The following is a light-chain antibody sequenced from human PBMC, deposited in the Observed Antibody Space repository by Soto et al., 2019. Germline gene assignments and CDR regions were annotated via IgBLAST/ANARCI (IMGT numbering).Light chain of an antibody. V-gene: IGKV3D-20*01. Sequence: EIVLTQSPATLSLSPGERATLSCGASQSINSNYLAWYQQKPGLAPRLVIYDTSRRAPGIPDRLTGSGSGTDFTITISRREPENSEIYYCQQYGSSPPFGQGTRLEIK. CDR2: DTS. CDR3: QQYGSSPP. J-gene: IGKJ5*01. CDR1: QSINSNY.